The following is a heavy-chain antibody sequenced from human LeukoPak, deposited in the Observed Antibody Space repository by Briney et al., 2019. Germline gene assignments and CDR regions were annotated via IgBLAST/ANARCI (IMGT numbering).Heavy chain of an antibody. V-gene: IGHV3-20*04. CDR1: GFTFDDYG. Sequence: PGGSLRLSCAASGFTFDDYGMSWVRQAPGKGLEWVSGINWNGGSTGYADSVKGRFTISRDNAKNSLYLQMNSLRAEDTAVYYCARDLYGDYAFDMWGQGTMVTVSS. D-gene: IGHD4-17*01. CDR2: INWNGGST. CDR3: ARDLYGDYAFDM. J-gene: IGHJ3*02.